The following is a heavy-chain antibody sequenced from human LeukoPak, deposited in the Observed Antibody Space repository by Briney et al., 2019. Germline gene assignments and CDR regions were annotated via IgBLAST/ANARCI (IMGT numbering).Heavy chain of an antibody. CDR3: ARGPYQLLYPYYYYYYMDV. CDR1: GFTFSSYA. V-gene: IGHV4-34*01. CDR2: INHSGST. J-gene: IGHJ6*03. Sequence: GSLRLSCAASGFTFSSYAMSWVRQPPGKGLEWIGEINHSGSTNYNPSLKSRVTISVDTSKNQFSLKLSSVTAADTAVYYCARGPYQLLYPYYYYYYMDVWGKGTTVTVSS. D-gene: IGHD2-2*02.